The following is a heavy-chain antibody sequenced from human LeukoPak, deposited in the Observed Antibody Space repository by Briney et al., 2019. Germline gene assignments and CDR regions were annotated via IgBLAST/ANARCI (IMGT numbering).Heavy chain of an antibody. CDR1: GGTFSSYA. J-gene: IGHJ5*02. CDR2: IIPIFGTA. CDR3: ARDNYAGANWFDP. D-gene: IGHD1-7*01. Sequence: SVKVSCKASGGTFSSYAISWVRQAPGQGLEWMGGIIPIFGTANYAQKFQGRVTITTDESTSAAYMELSSLRSEDTAVYYCARDNYAGANWFDPWGQGTLVTVSS. V-gene: IGHV1-69*05.